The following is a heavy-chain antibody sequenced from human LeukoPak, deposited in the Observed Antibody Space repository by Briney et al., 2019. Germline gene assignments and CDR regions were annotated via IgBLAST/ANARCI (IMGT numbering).Heavy chain of an antibody. Sequence: PGGSLRLSCAASGFTFRRYGMSWVRQAPGKGLEWVSAISGSGGNTFYGDSVKGRFTISRDNSRNTLYLQMNSLRAEDTAVYYCATYRQVLLPFESWGQGTLVTVSS. J-gene: IGHJ4*02. CDR3: ATYRQVLLPFES. D-gene: IGHD2-8*02. V-gene: IGHV3-23*01. CDR1: GFTFRRYG. CDR2: ISGSGGNT.